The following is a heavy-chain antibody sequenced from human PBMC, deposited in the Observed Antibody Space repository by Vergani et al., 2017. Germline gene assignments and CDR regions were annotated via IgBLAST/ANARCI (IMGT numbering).Heavy chain of an antibody. D-gene: IGHD2-21*01. V-gene: IGHV1-69*01. Sequence: QVQLVQSGAEVKKPGSSVKVSCKATGGTFSSYAISWVRQAPGQGLEWMGGIIPIFGTANYAQKFQGRVTSTADESTSTAYMELSSLRSEDTAVYYCAREGRRVIAIHEWYFDLWGRGTLVTVSS. J-gene: IGHJ2*01. CDR2: IIPIFGTA. CDR1: GGTFSSYA. CDR3: AREGRRVIAIHEWYFDL.